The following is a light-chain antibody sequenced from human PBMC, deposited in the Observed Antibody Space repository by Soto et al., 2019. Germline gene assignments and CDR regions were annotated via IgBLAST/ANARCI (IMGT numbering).Light chain of an antibody. Sequence: IQLTQSPSSLSASVGDRVTITCRASQGISSYLAWYQQKPGKAPKLLIYAASTLQSGVPSRFSGSGSGTDFTLTINSLQPEDFTTYYCQQLHSYPYTFGQGTKLENK. CDR3: QQLHSYPYT. CDR1: QGISSY. CDR2: AAS. J-gene: IGKJ2*01. V-gene: IGKV1-9*01.